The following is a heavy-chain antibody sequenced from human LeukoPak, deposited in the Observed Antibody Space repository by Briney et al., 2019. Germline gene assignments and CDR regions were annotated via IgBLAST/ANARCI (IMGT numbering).Heavy chain of an antibody. CDR2: ISAYNGDT. D-gene: IGHD2-2*01. V-gene: IGHV1-18*01. CDR1: DYTFTSYG. J-gene: IGHJ4*02. Sequence: GASVKVSCKAFDYTFTSYGISWVRQDPGQGLEWMGRISAYNGDTNYAQRLQGRVTMTRNTSISTAYMELSSLRSEDTAVYYCARVVETPGTPLPLLLGNWGQGTLVTVSS. CDR3: ARVVETPGTPLPLLLGN.